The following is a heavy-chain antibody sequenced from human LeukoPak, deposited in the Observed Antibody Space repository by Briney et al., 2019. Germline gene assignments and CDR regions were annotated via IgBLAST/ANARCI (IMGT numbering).Heavy chain of an antibody. Sequence: GGSLRLSYAASGFTFSSYWMSWVRLAPGKGLEWVANIKGDGSEKWYADSVKGRFTISRDNAQNSVHLQMNSLRAEDTAVYHCARDKYRSRWLHPWGQGTLVTVTS. J-gene: IGHJ5*02. CDR2: IKGDGSEK. D-gene: IGHD5-24*01. CDR1: GFTFSSYW. V-gene: IGHV3-7*01. CDR3: ARDKYRSRWLHP.